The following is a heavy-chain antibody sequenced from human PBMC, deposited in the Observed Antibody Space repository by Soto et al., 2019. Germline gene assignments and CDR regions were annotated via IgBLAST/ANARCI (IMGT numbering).Heavy chain of an antibody. Sequence: EVQLVESGGGVVQPGGSLKLSCAASGFTFSGSAMHWVRQASGKGLEWVGRIRSKANSYATAYAASGKGRFTISRDDSKNTAYLQMNSLKTEDTAVYYCKTYCGGDCSGADIWGQGTMVTVSS. CDR1: GFTFSGSA. J-gene: IGHJ3*02. V-gene: IGHV3-73*02. D-gene: IGHD2-21*02. CDR3: KTYCGGDCSGADI. CDR2: IRSKANSYAT.